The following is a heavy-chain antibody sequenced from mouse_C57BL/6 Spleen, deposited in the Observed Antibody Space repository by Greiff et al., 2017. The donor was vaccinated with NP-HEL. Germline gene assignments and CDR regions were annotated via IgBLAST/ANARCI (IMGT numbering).Heavy chain of an antibody. D-gene: IGHD2-3*01. CDR2: INYDGSST. CDR1: GFTFSDYY. Sequence: EVQLVESEGGLVQPGSSMKLSCTASGFTFSDYYMAWVRQVPEKGLEWVANINYDGSSTYYLDSLKSRFIISRDNAKNILYLQMSSLKSEDTATYYCARVFDGYSGYFDVWGTGTTVTVSS. V-gene: IGHV5-16*01. J-gene: IGHJ1*03. CDR3: ARVFDGYSGYFDV.